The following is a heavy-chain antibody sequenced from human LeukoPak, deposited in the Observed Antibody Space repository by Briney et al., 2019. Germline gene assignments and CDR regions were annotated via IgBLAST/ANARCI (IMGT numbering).Heavy chain of an antibody. D-gene: IGHD3-10*01. CDR3: ARAMVRDPYYYYGMDV. V-gene: IGHV1-3*01. CDR1: GYTFTSYA. Sequence: ASVKVSCKASGYTFTSYAMHWVRQAPGQRLEWMGWINAGNGNTKYSQKFQGRVTITRDTSASTAYMELSSLRSEDTAMYYCARAMVRDPYYYYGMDVWGKGTTVTVSS. J-gene: IGHJ6*04. CDR2: INAGNGNT.